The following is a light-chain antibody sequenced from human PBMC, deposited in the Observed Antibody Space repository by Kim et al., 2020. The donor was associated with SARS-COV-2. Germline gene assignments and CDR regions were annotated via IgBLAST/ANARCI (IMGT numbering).Light chain of an antibody. CDR1: QSITSY. CDR3: QQSYIMPYT. Sequence: DIQMTQSPSSLSASVGDRVTITCRASQSITSYLNWYQQKPGKAPKLLIYAASSLQSGVPSRFSGSGSGTDFTLTISSLQPEDFATYYCQQSYIMPYTFGQGTKLEI. CDR2: AAS. J-gene: IGKJ2*01. V-gene: IGKV1-39*01.